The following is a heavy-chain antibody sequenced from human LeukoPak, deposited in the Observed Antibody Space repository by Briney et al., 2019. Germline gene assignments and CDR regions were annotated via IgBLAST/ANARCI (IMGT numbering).Heavy chain of an antibody. D-gene: IGHD2-2*01. CDR1: GFTFGSYA. V-gene: IGHV3-23*01. CDR3: ASQPARYCSSTSCYD. Sequence: GGSLRLSCAASGFTFGSYAMSWVRQAPGKGLEWVSAISGSGGSTYYADSVKGRFTISRDNSKNTLYLQMNSLRAEDTAVYYCASQPARYCSSTSCYDWGQGTLVTVSS. J-gene: IGHJ4*02. CDR2: ISGSGGST.